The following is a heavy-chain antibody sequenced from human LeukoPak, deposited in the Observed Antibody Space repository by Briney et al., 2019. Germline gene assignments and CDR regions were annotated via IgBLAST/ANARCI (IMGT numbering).Heavy chain of an antibody. D-gene: IGHD3-10*01. CDR3: ARGGDYYGSGSYIDY. CDR2: MNPNSGNT. Sequence: ASVKVSCKASGDTFTSYDVNWVRQATGQGLEWMGWMNPNSGNTGYAQKFQGRVTMTRNTSISTAYMELSSLRSEDTAVYYCARGGDYYGSGSYIDYWGQGTLVTVSS. CDR1: GDTFTSYD. J-gene: IGHJ4*02. V-gene: IGHV1-8*01.